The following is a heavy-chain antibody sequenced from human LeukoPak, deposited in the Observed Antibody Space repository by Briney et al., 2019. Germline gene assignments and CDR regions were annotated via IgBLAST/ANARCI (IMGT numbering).Heavy chain of an antibody. D-gene: IGHD4/OR15-4a*01. CDR1: GGSISSYY. J-gene: IGHJ4*02. V-gene: IGHV4-59*08. CDR3: ARHEYGGSVDY. Sequence: SETLSLTCTVSGGSISSYYWSWIRQPPGKGLEWIGYIYYSGSTNYNPSLKSRVTISVDTSKNQFSLKLSSVTAADTAVYYCARHEYGGSVDYWGQGTLVTVSS. CDR2: IYYSGST.